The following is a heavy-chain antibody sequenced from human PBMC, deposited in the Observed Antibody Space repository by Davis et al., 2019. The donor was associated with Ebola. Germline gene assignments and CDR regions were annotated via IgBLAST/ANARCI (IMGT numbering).Heavy chain of an antibody. V-gene: IGHV3-48*03. Sequence: PGGSLRLSCAASGFTFSSYEMNWVRQAPGKGLEWVSYISSSGSTIYYADSVKGRFTISRDNAKNSLYLQMNSLRAEDTAVYYCARAAVIFGVVIDYWGQGTLVTVSS. D-gene: IGHD3-3*01. CDR3: ARAAVIFGVVIDY. J-gene: IGHJ4*02. CDR1: GFTFSSYE. CDR2: ISSSGSTI.